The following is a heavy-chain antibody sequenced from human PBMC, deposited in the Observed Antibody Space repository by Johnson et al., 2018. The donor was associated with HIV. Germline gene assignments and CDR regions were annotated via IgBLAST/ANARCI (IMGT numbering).Heavy chain of an antibody. D-gene: IGHD6-13*01. CDR1: GFIFSNFA. CDR2: ISYDGSKK. V-gene: IGHV3-30-3*01. CDR3: ARGRGRIAADAFDI. J-gene: IGHJ3*02. Sequence: VQLVESGGGVVQPGRSLRLSCVASGFIFSNFAMHWVRQAPGKGLEWMAIISYDGSKKYYAYSVKGRFTISRDNSKNTVFLEMNSLRAEDTAVYYCARGRGRIAADAFDIWGQGTMVTVSS.